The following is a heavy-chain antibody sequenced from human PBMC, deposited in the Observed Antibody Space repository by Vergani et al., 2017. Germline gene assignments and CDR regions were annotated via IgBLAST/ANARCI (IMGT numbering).Heavy chain of an antibody. CDR3: ARETDTGSSVSYNYYAMDV. J-gene: IGHJ6*02. Sequence: QVQLVESGGGLVKPGGSLRLSCAASGFTFSDHYMSWVRQAPGKGLEWISYMSSGDSIYYADSVKGRFTVSRDNTKNTLYLQMNSLRAEDTAVYYCARETDTGSSVSYNYYAMDVWGQGNPGHRLL. D-gene: IGHD3-9*01. CDR1: GFTFSDHY. CDR2: MSSGDSI. V-gene: IGHV3-11*04.